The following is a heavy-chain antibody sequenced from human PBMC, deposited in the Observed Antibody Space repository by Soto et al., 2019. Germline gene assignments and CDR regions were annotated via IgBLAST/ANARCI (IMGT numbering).Heavy chain of an antibody. Sequence: EVQLVESGGGLVQPGGSQRLSCAASGFTSSSYSMNWVRQAPGKGLEWVSYISSSSSTIYYADSVKGRFTISRDNAKNSLYLQMNSLRAEDTAVYYCARHPERIAQIGWFDPWGQGTLVTVSS. V-gene: IGHV3-48*01. D-gene: IGHD6-13*01. J-gene: IGHJ5*02. CDR2: ISSSSSTI. CDR3: ARHPERIAQIGWFDP. CDR1: GFTSSSYS.